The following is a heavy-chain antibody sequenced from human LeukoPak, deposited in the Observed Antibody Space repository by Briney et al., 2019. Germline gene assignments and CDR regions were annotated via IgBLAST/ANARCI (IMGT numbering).Heavy chain of an antibody. V-gene: IGHV1-18*01. CDR2: ISAYNGNT. Sequence: EASVKVSSKASGYTFTIYGISWVRQAPGQGLEWMGWISAYNGNTNYAQKLQGRVTMTTDTSTSTAYMELRSLRSDDTAVYYCARVSTGFYYDSSGYVGYWGQGTLVTVSS. CDR3: ARVSTGFYYDSSGYVGY. CDR1: GYTFTIYG. D-gene: IGHD3-22*01. J-gene: IGHJ4*02.